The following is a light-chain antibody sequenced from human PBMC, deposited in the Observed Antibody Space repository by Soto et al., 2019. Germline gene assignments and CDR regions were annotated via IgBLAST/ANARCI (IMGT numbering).Light chain of an antibody. CDR2: EVN. V-gene: IGLV2-14*01. CDR3: SSFTRSSTYV. CDR1: SSDVGAYNF. J-gene: IGLJ1*01. Sequence: QSVLTQPASVSGSPGQSITISCTGTSSDVGAYNFVSWYQQYPGKAPKVMIYEVNNRPSGVSNRFSGSKSGNTASLTISGLQAEDEADHYCSSFTRSSTYVFGSGTKVTVL.